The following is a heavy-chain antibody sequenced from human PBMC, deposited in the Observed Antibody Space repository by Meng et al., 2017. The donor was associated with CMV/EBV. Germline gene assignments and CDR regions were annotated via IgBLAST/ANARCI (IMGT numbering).Heavy chain of an antibody. D-gene: IGHD4-11*01. CDR2: IWYDGSNK. V-gene: IGHV3-33*06. CDR1: GFTFSSYG. Sequence: GESLKISCAASGFTFSSYGMHWVRQAPGKGLEGVAVIWYDGSNKYYADSVKGRFIISRDNSKNTLYLQMNSLRAEDTAVYYCAKGLDYYYGMDVWGQGTTVTVSS. J-gene: IGHJ6*02. CDR3: AKGLDYYYGMDV.